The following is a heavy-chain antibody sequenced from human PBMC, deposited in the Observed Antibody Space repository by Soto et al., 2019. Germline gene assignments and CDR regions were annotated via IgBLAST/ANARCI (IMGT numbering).Heavy chain of an antibody. CDR2: IWYDGSNK. CDR3: ARDTGTGTTGNAFDI. V-gene: IGHV3-33*01. D-gene: IGHD1-7*01. J-gene: IGHJ3*02. Sequence: VGSLRLSCAASGFSLSSYGMHWVRQAPGKGLEWVAVIWYDGSNKYYADSVKGRFTISRDNSKNTLYLQMNSLRAEDTAMYYCARDTGTGTTGNAFDIWGQGTMVTVS. CDR1: GFSLSSYG.